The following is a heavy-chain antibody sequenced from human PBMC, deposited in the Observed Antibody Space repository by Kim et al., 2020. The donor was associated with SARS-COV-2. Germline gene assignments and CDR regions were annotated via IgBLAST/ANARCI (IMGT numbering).Heavy chain of an antibody. J-gene: IGHJ6*02. V-gene: IGHV4-31*03. Sequence: SETLSLTCTVSGGSISSGGYYWSWIRQHPGKGLEWIGYIYYSGSTYYNPSLKSRVTISVDTSKNQFSLKLSSVTAADTSVYYCARRSPSGEWFGEGGGYGMDVWGQGTTVTVSS. CDR2: IYYSGST. D-gene: IGHD3-10*01. CDR1: GGSISSGGYY. CDR3: ARRSPSGEWFGEGGGYGMDV.